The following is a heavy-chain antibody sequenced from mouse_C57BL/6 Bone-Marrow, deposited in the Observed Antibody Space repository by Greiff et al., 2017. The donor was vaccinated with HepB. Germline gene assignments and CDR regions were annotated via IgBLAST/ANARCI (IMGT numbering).Heavy chain of an antibody. CDR3: ASCVYDYDGHYFDY. D-gene: IGHD2-4*01. J-gene: IGHJ2*01. CDR1: GYAFTNYL. V-gene: IGHV1-54*01. Sequence: QVQLQQSGAELVRPGTSVKVSCKASGYAFTNYLIEWVKQRPGQGLEWIGVINPGSGGTNYNEKFKGKATLTADKSSSTAYMQLRSLTSEDSAVYFCASCVYDYDGHYFDYWGQGTTLTVSS. CDR2: INPGSGGT.